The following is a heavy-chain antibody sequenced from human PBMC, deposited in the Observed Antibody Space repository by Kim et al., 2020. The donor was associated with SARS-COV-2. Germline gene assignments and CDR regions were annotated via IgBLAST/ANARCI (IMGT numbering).Heavy chain of an antibody. J-gene: IGHJ4*02. CDR2: LDPDVI. D-gene: IGHD1-1*01. CDR1: GFIKGTTY. V-gene: IGHV3-53*01. CDR3: VRYKGTYFDD. Sequence: GGSLRLSCTASGFIKGTTYMSWVRLTPGRGLECVALLDPDVIYYADSVKGRFTISGDISRSTIYLQKNYLRVDDTGTYFCVRYKGTYFDDLGQGTLVTVSS.